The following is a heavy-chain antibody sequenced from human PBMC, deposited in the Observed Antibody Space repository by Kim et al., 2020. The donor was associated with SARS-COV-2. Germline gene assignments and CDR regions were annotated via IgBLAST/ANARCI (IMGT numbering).Heavy chain of an antibody. Sequence: SETLSLTCTVSGDSIRTYYWSWIRQPPGKGLEWIGYIYYTGSTNYSPSLKSRVSISLDTSENRFSLRLRSATAADTAVYYCASYRYDISGYFNYWGQGSLVIFSS. CDR3: ASYRYDISGYFNY. D-gene: IGHD3-22*01. CDR1: GDSIRTYY. CDR2: IYYTGST. V-gene: IGHV4-59*01. J-gene: IGHJ4*02.